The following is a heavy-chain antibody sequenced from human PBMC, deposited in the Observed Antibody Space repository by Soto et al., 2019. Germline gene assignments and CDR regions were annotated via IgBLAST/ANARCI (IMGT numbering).Heavy chain of an antibody. V-gene: IGHV1-69*13. CDR3: ARDWCITDACYSALEY. D-gene: IGHD2-15*01. CDR2: IIPVFGAP. CDR1: GVVFSTYA. J-gene: IGHJ4*02. Sequence: SVKVSCKASGVVFSTYAITWVRQVPGQGLEWMGVIIPVFGAPQYAQRFQGRVTITADESTSTAYMELTNLRSDDTAIYYCARDWCITDACYSALEYWGQGTVVTVSS.